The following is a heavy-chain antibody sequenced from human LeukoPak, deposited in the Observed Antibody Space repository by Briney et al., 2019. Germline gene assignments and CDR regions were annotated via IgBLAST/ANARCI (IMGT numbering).Heavy chain of an antibody. J-gene: IGHJ4*02. D-gene: IGHD5-24*01. CDR3: ARDGEMATIYFDY. Sequence: ASVKVSFKASGGTFISYALSWVRQAPGQGLEWMGTIIPIVGIANYARKFQGRVTITADKSTSTAYMELSSLRSEDTAVYYCARDGEMATIYFDYWGQGTLVTVSS. CDR1: GGTFISYA. V-gene: IGHV1-69*04. CDR2: IIPIVGIA.